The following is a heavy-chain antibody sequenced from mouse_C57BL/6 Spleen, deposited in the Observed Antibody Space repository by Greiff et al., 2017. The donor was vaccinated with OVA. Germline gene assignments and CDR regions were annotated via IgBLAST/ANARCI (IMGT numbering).Heavy chain of an antibody. J-gene: IGHJ2*01. CDR1: GYTFTDYY. D-gene: IGHD2-2*01. V-gene: IGHV1-26*01. CDR3: ARRGWLRRGYFDY. Sequence: EVKLQQSGPELVKPGASVKISCKASGYTFTDYYMNWVKQSHGKSLEWIGDINPNNGGTSYNQKFKGKATLTVDKSSSTAYMELRSLTSEDSAVYYCARRGWLRRGYFDYWGQGTTLTVSS. CDR2: INPNNGGT.